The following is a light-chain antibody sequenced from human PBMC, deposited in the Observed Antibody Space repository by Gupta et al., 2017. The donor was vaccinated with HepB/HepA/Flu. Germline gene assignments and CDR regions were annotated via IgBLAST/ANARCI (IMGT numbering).Light chain of an antibody. CDR3: QQYNNWPIT. CDR1: QSVSSN. V-gene: IGKV3-15*01. Sequence: SPGERATLSCRASQSVSSNLAWYQQKPGQAPRLLIYGASTRATGIPARFSGSGSGTEFTLTISSLQSEDFAVYXCQQYNNWPITFGQGTRLEIK. J-gene: IGKJ5*01. CDR2: GAS.